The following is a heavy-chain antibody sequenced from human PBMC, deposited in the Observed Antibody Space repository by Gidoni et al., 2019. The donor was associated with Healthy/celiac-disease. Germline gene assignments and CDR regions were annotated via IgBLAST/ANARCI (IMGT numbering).Heavy chain of an antibody. CDR2: IRSKAYGGTT. V-gene: IGHV3-49*04. J-gene: IGHJ4*02. Sequence: EEQLVESGGGLVQPGRSLRLSCPASGFTFGDYAMRWVRQAPGKGLEWVGFIRSKAYGGTTEYAASVKGRFTISRDDSKSIAYLQMNSLNTEDTAVYYCTRTFYDSTPPVDDWGQGTLVTVSS. CDR3: TRTFYDSTPPVDD. D-gene: IGHD3-22*01. CDR1: GFTFGDYA.